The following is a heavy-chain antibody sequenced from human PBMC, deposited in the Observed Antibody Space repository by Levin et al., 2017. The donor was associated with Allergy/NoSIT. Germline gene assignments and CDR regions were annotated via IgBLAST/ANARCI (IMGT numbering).Heavy chain of an antibody. V-gene: IGHV1-58*01. D-gene: IGHD3-3*01. J-gene: IGHJ6*02. CDR2: IVVGSGNT. CDR1: GFTFTSSA. Sequence: PVASVKVSCKASGFTFTSSAVQWVRQARGQRLEWIGWIVVGSGNTNYAQKFQERVTITRDMSTSTAYMELSSLRSEDTAVYYCAAERYYDFWSGYYYYYGMDVWGQGTTVTVSS. CDR3: AAERYYDFWSGYYYYYGMDV.